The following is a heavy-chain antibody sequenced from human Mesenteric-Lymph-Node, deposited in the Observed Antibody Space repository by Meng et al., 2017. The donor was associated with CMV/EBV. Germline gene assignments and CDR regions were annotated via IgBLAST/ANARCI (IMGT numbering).Heavy chain of an antibody. CDR2: ISYDGSNK. Sequence: GESLKISCAASGFTFSSYAMHWVRQAPGKGLEWVAVISYDGSNKYYADSVKGRFTISRDNSKNTLYLQMNSLRAEDTAVYYCARDGSTTWYEFDCWGQGALVTVSS. J-gene: IGHJ4*02. V-gene: IGHV3-30*04. D-gene: IGHD6-13*01. CDR3: ARDGSTTWYEFDC. CDR1: GFTFSSYA.